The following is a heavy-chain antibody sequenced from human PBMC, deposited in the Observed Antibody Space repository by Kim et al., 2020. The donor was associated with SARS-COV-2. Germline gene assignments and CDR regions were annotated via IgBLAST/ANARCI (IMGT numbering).Heavy chain of an antibody. D-gene: IGHD1-7*01. J-gene: IGHJ4*02. Sequence: YADSVKGRFTISRDNSKNTLYLQMNSLRAEDTAVYYCAKENWNYSQHLDYWGQGTLVTVSS. CDR3: AKENWNYSQHLDY. V-gene: IGHV3-23*01.